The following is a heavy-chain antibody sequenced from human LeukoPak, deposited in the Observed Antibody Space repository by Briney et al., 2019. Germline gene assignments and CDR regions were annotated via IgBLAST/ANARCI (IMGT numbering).Heavy chain of an antibody. CDR3: ARDQGPYYYDSSGSGFDP. J-gene: IGHJ5*02. V-gene: IGHV1-69*13. CDR1: GGTFSSYA. D-gene: IGHD3-22*01. CDR2: IIPIFGTA. Sequence: SVKVSCKASGGTFSSYAISWVRQAPGQGLEWMGGIIPIFGTANYAQKFQGRVTITADESTSTAYMELSSLRSEDTAVYYCARDQGPYYYDSSGSGFDPWGQGTLVTVSS.